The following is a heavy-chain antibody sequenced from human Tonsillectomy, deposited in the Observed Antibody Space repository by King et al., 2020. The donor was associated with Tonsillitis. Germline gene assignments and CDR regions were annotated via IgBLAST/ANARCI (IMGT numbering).Heavy chain of an antibody. CDR1: GGSISSSYYY. Sequence: QLQESGPGLVKPSETLSLTCTVSGGSISSSYYYWGWIRQPPGKGPEWIGSIYYSGSTYYNPSLKSRVTISVDTSKNQFSLKLSSVTAADTPVYYCARPDYYDSSGRIDYWGQGTLVTVSS. J-gene: IGHJ4*02. CDR2: IYYSGST. CDR3: ARPDYYDSSGRIDY. D-gene: IGHD3-22*01. V-gene: IGHV4-39*01.